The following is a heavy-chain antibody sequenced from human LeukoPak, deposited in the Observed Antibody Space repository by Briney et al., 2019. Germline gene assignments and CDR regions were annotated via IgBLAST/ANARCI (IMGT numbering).Heavy chain of an antibody. J-gene: IGHJ4*02. CDR3: ARLYGDRPMYYYGSGSYYNLDYFDY. Sequence: SETLSLTCTVSGYSISSGYYWGWIRQPPGKGLEWIGSIYHSGSTYYNPSLKSRVTISVDTSKNQFSLKLSSVTAADTAVYYCARLYGDRPMYYYGSGSYYNLDYFDYWGQGILVTVSS. CDR2: IYHSGST. D-gene: IGHD3-10*01. CDR1: GYSISSGYY. V-gene: IGHV4-38-2*02.